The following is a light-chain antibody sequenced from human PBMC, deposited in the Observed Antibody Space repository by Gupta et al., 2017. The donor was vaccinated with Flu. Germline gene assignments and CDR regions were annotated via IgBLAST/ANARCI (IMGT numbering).Light chain of an antibody. Sequence: SALTQPRSVSGSPGQSVTISCTGTSSDVGGYNYVSWYQQHPDNAPKLMIYDGSKRPAGVPVRFSGYKSGTTATLTISGIEDEAEDDYYCGAEAGSLYVFGGGTKVTVL. CDR1: SSDVGGYNY. CDR2: DGS. V-gene: IGLV2-11*01. J-gene: IGLJ1*01. CDR3: GAEAGSLYV.